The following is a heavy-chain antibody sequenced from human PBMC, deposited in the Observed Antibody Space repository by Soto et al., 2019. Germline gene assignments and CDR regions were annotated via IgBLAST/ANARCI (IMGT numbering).Heavy chain of an antibody. CDR1: GFTFSSYW. D-gene: IGHD2-8*02. Sequence: GGSLRLSCAASGFTFSSYWMSWVRQAPGKGLEWVANIKQDGSEKYHVDSVKGRFTISRDNSKNTLYLQMNSLRAEDTAVYYCAKSRMDGCVSSRYHSYYGMDVWGKGTTVTVSS. V-gene: IGHV3-7*03. CDR2: IKQDGSEK. CDR3: AKSRMDGCVSSRYHSYYGMDV. J-gene: IGHJ6*04.